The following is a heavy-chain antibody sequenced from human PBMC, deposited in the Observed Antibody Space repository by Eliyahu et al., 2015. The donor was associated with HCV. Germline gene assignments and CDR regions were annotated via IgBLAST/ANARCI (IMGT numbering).Heavy chain of an antibody. CDR3: TRGNQWLGAGYCIDS. V-gene: IGHV3-49*04. D-gene: IGHD6-19*01. CDR1: GFTFDGKA. CDR2: IRSKGYGGTT. J-gene: IGHJ4*02. Sequence: DVLLVESGGGLVQPGRSLALSCTASGFTFDGKAMSWVRQAPGKGLEWVGLIRSKGYGGTTEYAASVKGRFTISRDDSNSIVYLQMNSLKTEDTAVYYCTRGNQWLGAGYCIDSWGQGTLVTVST.